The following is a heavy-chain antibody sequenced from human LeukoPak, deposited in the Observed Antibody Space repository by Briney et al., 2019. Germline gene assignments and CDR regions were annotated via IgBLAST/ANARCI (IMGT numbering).Heavy chain of an antibody. CDR1: GFIFSNYG. CDR2: ISYDGSNK. CDR3: TRDWNDLDY. J-gene: IGHJ4*02. D-gene: IGHD1-1*01. V-gene: IGHV3-30*03. Sequence: HPGGSLRLSCAASGFIFSNYGMHWVRQAPGKGLEWVAVISYDGSNKYYADSVRGRFTISRDNSRNMLYLQMNSLRAEDTAVYYSTRDWNDLDYWGQGTLVTVSS.